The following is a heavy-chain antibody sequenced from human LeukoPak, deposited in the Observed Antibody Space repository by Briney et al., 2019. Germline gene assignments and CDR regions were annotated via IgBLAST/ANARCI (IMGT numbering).Heavy chain of an antibody. D-gene: IGHD3-22*01. CDR1: GGSISSYY. V-gene: IGHV4-4*07. J-gene: IGHJ4*02. CDR3: ARNYYDTSGYYSGFDY. CDR2: IYSSGSA. Sequence: SETLSLTCIVSGGSISSYYWSWIRQPAGKGLEWIGRIYSSGSANYNPSLKSQVSMSVDTSKNQFSLKLSSVTAADTAVYYCARNYYDTSGYYSGFDYWGQGTLVTVSS.